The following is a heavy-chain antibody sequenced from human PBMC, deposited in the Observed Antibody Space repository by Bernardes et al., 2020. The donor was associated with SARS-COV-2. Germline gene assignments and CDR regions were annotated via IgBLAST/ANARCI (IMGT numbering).Heavy chain of an antibody. CDR3: AMNYMAARFGFDY. V-gene: IGHV3-23*01. J-gene: IGHJ4*02. Sequence: GGSLRLSCAASGFTFSSYAMSWVRQAPGKGLEWVSAISGSGGSTYYADSVKGRFTISRDNSKNTLYLQMNSLRAEDTAVYYCAMNYMAARFGFDYWGQGTLVTVSS. CDR1: GFTFSSYA. CDR2: ISGSGGST. D-gene: IGHD6-6*01.